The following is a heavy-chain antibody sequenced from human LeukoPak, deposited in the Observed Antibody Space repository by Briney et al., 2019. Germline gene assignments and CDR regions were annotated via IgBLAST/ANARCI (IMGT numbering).Heavy chain of an antibody. Sequence: GGSLRLSCAASGFTFSSYAISWVRQAPGKGLEWVSAISGSGGSTYYADSVTGRLTTSRDNSKNTLYLQMNSLRAEDTAVYYCAKDPNYYGSVYNWFDPWGQGTLVTVSS. J-gene: IGHJ5*02. CDR3: AKDPNYYGSVYNWFDP. CDR2: ISGSGGST. CDR1: GFTFSSYA. V-gene: IGHV3-23*01. D-gene: IGHD3-10*01.